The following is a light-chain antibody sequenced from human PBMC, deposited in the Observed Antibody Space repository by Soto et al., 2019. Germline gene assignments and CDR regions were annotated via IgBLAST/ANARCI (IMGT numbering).Light chain of an antibody. J-gene: IGKJ5*01. CDR3: QQRSNWLIT. V-gene: IGKV3-11*01. CDR1: QSVSSN. Sequence: DIVLTQSPATLSLSPGERATLSCRASQSVSSNLAWYQQKPGQAPRLLIYGASTRATGIPARFSGSGSGTDFTLTISSLEPEDFAVYYCQQRSNWLITFGQGTRLEI. CDR2: GAS.